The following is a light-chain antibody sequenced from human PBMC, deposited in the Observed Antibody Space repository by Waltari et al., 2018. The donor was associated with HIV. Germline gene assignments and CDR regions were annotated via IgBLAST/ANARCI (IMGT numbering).Light chain of an antibody. Sequence: SYVLTQPPSVSVAPGQTARITCGGNNIGTKNMHWYQQRPGQAPVLVVSDDSDRPSDIPGRFSGSNSANTATLSISRVEAGDEADYDCQVWDYNSDRWVFGGGTKLTVL. CDR3: QVWDYNSDRWV. V-gene: IGLV3-21*02. CDR2: DDS. CDR1: NIGTKN. J-gene: IGLJ3*02.